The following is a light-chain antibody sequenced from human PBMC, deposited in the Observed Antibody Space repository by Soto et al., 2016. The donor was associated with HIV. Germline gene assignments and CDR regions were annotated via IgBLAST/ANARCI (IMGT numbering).Light chain of an antibody. CDR2: DDS. CDR3: QVWDSSTNHVI. J-gene: IGLJ2*01. Sequence: SYELTQSPSVSVAPGKTARIACGGNNIGSKSVHWYQQKPGQAPALVVYDDSDRPSGIPERFSGSNSGNSATLTISRVEAGDEADYFCQVWDSSTNHVIFGGGTKLTVL. V-gene: IGLV3-21*03. CDR1: NIGSKS.